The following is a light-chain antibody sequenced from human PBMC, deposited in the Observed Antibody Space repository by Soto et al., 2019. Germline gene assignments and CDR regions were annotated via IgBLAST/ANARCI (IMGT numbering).Light chain of an antibody. Sequence: QSALTQPPSLSGTPGQRVTISCSGSNSNIGRYSVNWYQHFPGTAPKILIYSDDERPSGVPDRFSVSKSGTSASLAISGLQSEDEAEYYCAAWDDNLNGPLFGGGTQLTVL. CDR2: SDD. J-gene: IGLJ3*02. CDR1: NSNIGRYS. V-gene: IGLV1-44*01. CDR3: AAWDDNLNGPL.